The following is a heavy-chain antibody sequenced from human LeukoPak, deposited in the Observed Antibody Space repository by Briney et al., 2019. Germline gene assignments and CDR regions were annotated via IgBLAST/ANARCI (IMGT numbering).Heavy chain of an antibody. V-gene: IGHV3-7*01. CDR1: GFTFSNYV. Sequence: GSLRLSCAASGFTFSNYVMSWVRQAPGKGLEWVAYIRQDGTEQDYVDSVKGRFTISRDNAKNTLYLQMNSLRVEDTAVYYCARDFMYSITCAGCWGQGTLVTVSS. J-gene: IGHJ4*02. CDR2: IRQDGTEQ. D-gene: IGHD6-13*01. CDR3: ARDFMYSITCAGC.